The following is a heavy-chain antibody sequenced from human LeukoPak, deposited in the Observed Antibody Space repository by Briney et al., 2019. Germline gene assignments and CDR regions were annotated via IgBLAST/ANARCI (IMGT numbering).Heavy chain of an antibody. CDR1: GFTFSSYS. Sequence: PGGSLRLSCAASGFTFSSYSMNWVRQAPGKGLEWVSSISSSSSYIYYADSVKGRFTISRDNAKNSLYLQMNSLRAEDTAVYYCARDIHVPDEMVTVVNWGQGTLVTVSS. V-gene: IGHV3-21*01. CDR2: ISSSSSYI. CDR3: ARDIHVPDEMVTVVN. J-gene: IGHJ4*02. D-gene: IGHD5-24*01.